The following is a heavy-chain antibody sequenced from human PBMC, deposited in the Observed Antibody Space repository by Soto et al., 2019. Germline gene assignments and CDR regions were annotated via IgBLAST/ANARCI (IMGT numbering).Heavy chain of an antibody. CDR1: GDTFTSDDYY. CDR3: ATGQWPPSRTYF. Sequence: QVQLVQSGAEVKKPGASVKVSCKASGDTFTSDDYYIHWVRQAPGQGLEWMGMIKPTGGSTSFAQRFQSRVTMTRDTSTSTVYMELSSLKSEDTAVYYCATGQWPPSRTYFWGQGTLVTVSS. J-gene: IGHJ4*02. D-gene: IGHD6-19*01. V-gene: IGHV1-46*01. CDR2: IKPTGGST.